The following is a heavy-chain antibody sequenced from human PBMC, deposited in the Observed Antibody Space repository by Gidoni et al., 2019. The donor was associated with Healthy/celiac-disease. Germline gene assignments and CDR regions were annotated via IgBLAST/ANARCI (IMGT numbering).Heavy chain of an antibody. CDR3: ARHFLEVVVAARDYYFDY. J-gene: IGHJ4*02. Sequence: QLQLQESGPGLVKPSETLSLTCTVSGGSISSISYYWGWIRQPPGKGLEWIGSIYYSGSTYYNPSLKSRVTISVDTSKNQFSLKLSSVTAADTAVYYCARHFLEVVVAARDYYFDYWGQGTLVTVSS. CDR1: GGSISSISYY. D-gene: IGHD2-15*01. V-gene: IGHV4-39*01. CDR2: IYYSGST.